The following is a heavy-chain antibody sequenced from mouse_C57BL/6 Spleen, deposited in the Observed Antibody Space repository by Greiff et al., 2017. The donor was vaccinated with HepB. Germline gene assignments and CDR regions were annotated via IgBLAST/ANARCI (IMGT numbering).Heavy chain of an antibody. D-gene: IGHD2-14*01. CDR2: IDPSDSET. V-gene: IGHV1-52*01. Sequence: VQLQQPGAELVRPGSSVKLSCKASGYTFTSYWMHWVKQRPIQGLEWIGNIDPSDSETHYNQKFKDKATLTVDKSSSTAYMQLSSLTSEDSAVYYCARAYRAVRYYFDYWGQGTTLTVSS. CDR3: ARAYRAVRYYFDY. CDR1: GYTFTSYW. J-gene: IGHJ2*01.